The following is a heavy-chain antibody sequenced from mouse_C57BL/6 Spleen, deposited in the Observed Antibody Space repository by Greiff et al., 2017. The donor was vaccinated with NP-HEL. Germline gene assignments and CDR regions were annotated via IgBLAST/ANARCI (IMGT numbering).Heavy chain of an antibody. CDR3: AREGLAVVATDYAMDY. CDR1: GYTFTSYW. V-gene: IGHV1-72*01. J-gene: IGHJ4*01. Sequence: QVQLQQPGAELVKPGASVKLSCKASGYTFTSYWMHWVKQRPGRGLEWIGRIDPNSGGTKYNEKFKSKATLTVDKPSSTAYMQLSSLTSEDSAVYDWAREGLAVVATDYAMDYWGQGTSVTVSS. CDR2: IDPNSGGT. D-gene: IGHD1-1*01.